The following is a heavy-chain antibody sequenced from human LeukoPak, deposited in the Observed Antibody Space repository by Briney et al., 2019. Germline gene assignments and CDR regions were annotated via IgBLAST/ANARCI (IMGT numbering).Heavy chain of an antibody. J-gene: IGHJ4*02. D-gene: IGHD3-10*01. CDR2: IYYSGNT. CDR1: GVSISSSNSY. V-gene: IGHV4-39*07. CDR3: TRANGYGLIDY. Sequence: PSETLSLTCAVSGVSISSSNSYWGWIRQAPGKGLEWIGSIYYSGNTYYNSSLKSRVTISLDTSKNQFSLNLFSVTAADTAMYYCTRANGYGLIDYWGRGTLVTVSS.